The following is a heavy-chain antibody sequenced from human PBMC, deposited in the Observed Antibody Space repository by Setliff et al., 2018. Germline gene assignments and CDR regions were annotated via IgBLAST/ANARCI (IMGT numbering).Heavy chain of an antibody. V-gene: IGHV4-59*01. D-gene: IGHD2-2*01. Sequence: SETLSLTCAVYGDSFSDYYWSWIRQPPGKGLEWIGNINYSGTTNYMSSLKSRVTISIDTPKNHFSLRLSSVTAADTAVYYCARDTRVRDSSSVPSDTFDIWGRGTKVTVSS. J-gene: IGHJ3*02. CDR2: INYSGTT. CDR3: ARDTRVRDSSSVPSDTFDI. CDR1: GDSFSDYY.